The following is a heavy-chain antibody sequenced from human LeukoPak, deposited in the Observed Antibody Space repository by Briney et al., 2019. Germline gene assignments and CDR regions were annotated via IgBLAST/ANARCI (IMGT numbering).Heavy chain of an antibody. CDR1: GGSFSGYY. D-gene: IGHD4-11*01. CDR2: INHSGST. Sequence: SETLSLTCTVYGGSFSGYYWSWIRQPPGKGLEWIGEINHSGSTNYNPSLKSRVTISVDTSKNQFSLKLSSVTAADTAVYYCARGLSGNYVFPFDYWGQGTLVTVSS. V-gene: IGHV4-34*01. J-gene: IGHJ4*02. CDR3: ARGLSGNYVFPFDY.